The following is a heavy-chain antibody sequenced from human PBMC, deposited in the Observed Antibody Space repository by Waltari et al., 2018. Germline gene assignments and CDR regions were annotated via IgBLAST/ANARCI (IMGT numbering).Heavy chain of an antibody. V-gene: IGHV3-74*01. Sequence: EVQLVESGGGLVQPGGSLRLSCAASGFTFSSYWMHWVRQAPGKGLVWVSRINSDGSSTSDADSVTGRVTISRDNAKNTLYLQMNSLRAEDTAVYYCARGNYYDSSGYPATFDYWGQGTLVTVSS. D-gene: IGHD3-22*01. J-gene: IGHJ4*02. CDR2: INSDGSST. CDR3: ARGNYYDSSGYPATFDY. CDR1: GFTFSSYW.